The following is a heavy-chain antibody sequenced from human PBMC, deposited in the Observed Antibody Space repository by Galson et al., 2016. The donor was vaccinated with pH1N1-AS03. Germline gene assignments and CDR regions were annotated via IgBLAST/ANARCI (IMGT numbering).Heavy chain of an antibody. J-gene: IGHJ4*02. CDR1: GYSISSGYY. CDR3: ARVGKYFDFWSGYSDFDY. V-gene: IGHV4-38-2*01. CDR2: IYHSGST. D-gene: IGHD3-3*01. Sequence: TCAVSGYSISSGYYWGWIRQPPGKGLEWIGSIYHSGSTYYNPSLMSRVTISVDTSKNRFSLKVTSVTAADTAVYYCARVGKYFDFWSGYSDFDYWGQGTLVTVSS.